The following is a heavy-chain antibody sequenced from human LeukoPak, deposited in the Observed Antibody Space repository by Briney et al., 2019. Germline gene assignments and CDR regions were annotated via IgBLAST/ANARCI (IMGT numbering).Heavy chain of an antibody. V-gene: IGHV3-23*01. Sequence: GGSLRLSCAASGFTFSNYAMSWVRQALGKGLEWVSTISGSGGSTYHADSVKGRFTISRDNSKNTLYLQTNSLRAEDTAVYYCAGDASYYGSGNYFWGQGTLVTVSS. CDR2: ISGSGGST. J-gene: IGHJ4*02. CDR1: GFTFSNYA. D-gene: IGHD3-10*01. CDR3: AGDASYYGSGNYF.